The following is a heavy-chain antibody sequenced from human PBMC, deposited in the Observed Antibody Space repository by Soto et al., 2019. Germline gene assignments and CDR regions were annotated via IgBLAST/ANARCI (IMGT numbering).Heavy chain of an antibody. CDR2: ISGSGGST. CDR1: GFTFSSYA. Sequence: GGSLRFSCAASGFTFSSYAMSWVRQAPGKGLEWVSAISGSGGSTYYADSVKGRFTISRDNSKNTLYLQMNSLRAEDTAVYYCAKDPLELPNGYYFDYWGQGTLVTVSS. J-gene: IGHJ4*02. CDR3: AKDPLELPNGYYFDY. V-gene: IGHV3-23*01. D-gene: IGHD1-7*01.